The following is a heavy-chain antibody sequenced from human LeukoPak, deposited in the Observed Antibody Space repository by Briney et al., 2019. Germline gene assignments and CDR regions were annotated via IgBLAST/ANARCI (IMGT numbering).Heavy chain of an antibody. Sequence: PSETLSLTCTVSGGSISSGGYYWTWLRQHPGTGLEWIGYISYIGRTYYNPSLKSRITISVGTSENQFSLKLSSVTAADTAVYYCARTLRDGYIDYWGQGTLVTVSS. J-gene: IGHJ4*02. CDR3: ARTLRDGYIDY. V-gene: IGHV4-31*03. CDR1: GGSISSGGYY. D-gene: IGHD5-24*01. CDR2: ISYIGRT.